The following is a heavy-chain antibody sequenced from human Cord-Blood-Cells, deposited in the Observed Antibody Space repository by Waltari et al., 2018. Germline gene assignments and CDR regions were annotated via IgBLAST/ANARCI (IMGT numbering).Heavy chain of an antibody. CDR3: ARDSSSSWYYYYYGMDV. V-gene: IGHV3-21*01. Sequence: EVQLVESGGGLVKPGGSLRLSCAASGFTFSSYSMTWFRQAPGKGLAWFSSISSSSSYIYYADSVKGRFTISRDNAKNSLYLQINSLSAEDTAVYYCARDSSSSWYYYYYGMDVWGQGTTVTVSS. CDR1: GFTFSSYS. J-gene: IGHJ6*02. D-gene: IGHD6-13*01. CDR2: ISSSSSYI.